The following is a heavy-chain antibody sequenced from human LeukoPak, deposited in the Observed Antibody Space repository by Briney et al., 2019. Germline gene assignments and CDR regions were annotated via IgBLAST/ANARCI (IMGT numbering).Heavy chain of an antibody. V-gene: IGHV3-30*02. CDR2: VRNDGSSE. CDR1: GFFLSDYG. J-gene: IGHJ4*02. D-gene: IGHD5-12*01. Sequence: GGSLRLSCAASGFFLSDYGMHWVRQAPGKGREGVAFVRNDGSSEYYVGSVKGRFTISRDKSKNTLYLQMNSLRVEDTAVYSCAKESDSGYHSEGPRNWGRGTLVTVSS. CDR3: AKESDSGYHSEGPRN.